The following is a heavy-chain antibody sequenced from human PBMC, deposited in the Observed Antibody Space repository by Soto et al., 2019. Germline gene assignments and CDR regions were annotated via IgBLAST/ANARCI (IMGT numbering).Heavy chain of an antibody. CDR3: ARDAYCSGGSCNTYYYYYMDV. V-gene: IGHV3-11*04. D-gene: IGHD2-15*01. CDR1: GFTFSDYF. Sequence: PGGSLRLSCAASGFTFSDYFMSWIRQAPGKGLEWVSYISSSSSTIYYADSVKGRFTISRDNAKNTLYLQMNSLRAEDTAVYYCARDAYCSGGSCNTYYYYYMDVWGKRTTVTVSS. J-gene: IGHJ6*03. CDR2: ISSSSSTI.